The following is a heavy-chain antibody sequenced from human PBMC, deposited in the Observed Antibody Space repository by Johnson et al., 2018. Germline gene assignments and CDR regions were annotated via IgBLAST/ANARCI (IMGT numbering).Heavy chain of an antibody. J-gene: IGHJ1*01. Sequence: QEQLQESGPGLVKPSETLSLTSTVSGGSISSTDYFWVSFRQPPGKGLEWNRVMYYDGNTFYSPSLKSRVTISVDPSKDQFFLNLGSVTAADTAVYYCAKEALNPADFWSGTEYFQHWGQGTLVTVSS. CDR3: AKEALNPADFWSGTEYFQH. D-gene: IGHD3-3*01. CDR2: MYYDGNT. CDR1: GGSISSTDYF. V-gene: IGHV4-39*07.